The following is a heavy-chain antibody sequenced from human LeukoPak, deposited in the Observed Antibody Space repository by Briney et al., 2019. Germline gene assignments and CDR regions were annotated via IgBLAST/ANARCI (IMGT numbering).Heavy chain of an antibody. J-gene: IGHJ4*02. Sequence: SATLSLTCTASGGSLSSGTFYWSWIRQPTGTGLEWIGRVYTSGSNDYNSSFMSRVTISIDTSKNLFFLKLSSVTAADAAVYYCARVGGYSGSYFYFDNWGQGTLVTVSA. V-gene: IGHV4-61*02. CDR2: VYTSGSN. CDR3: ARVGGYSGSYFYFDN. CDR1: GGSLSSGTFY. D-gene: IGHD1-26*01.